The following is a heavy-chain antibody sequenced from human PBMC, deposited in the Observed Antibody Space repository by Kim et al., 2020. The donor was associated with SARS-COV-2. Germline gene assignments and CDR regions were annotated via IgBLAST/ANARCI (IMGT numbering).Heavy chain of an antibody. CDR2: ISYDGSNK. V-gene: IGHV3-30*18. Sequence: GGSLRLSCAASGFTFSSYGMHWVRQAPGKGLEWVAVISYDGSNKYYADSVKGRFTISRDNSKNTLYLQMNSLRAEDTAVYYCAKDKTIAVAAPGRLVRRYGMDVWGQGTTVTVSS. D-gene: IGHD6-19*01. CDR1: GFTFSSYG. CDR3: AKDKTIAVAAPGRLVRRYGMDV. J-gene: IGHJ6*02.